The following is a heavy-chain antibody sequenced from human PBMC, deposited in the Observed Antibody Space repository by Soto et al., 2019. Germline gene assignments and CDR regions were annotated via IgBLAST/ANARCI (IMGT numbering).Heavy chain of an antibody. CDR3: ARHGPYCRDSSHCAYGLDV. CDR2: IYYSGTT. V-gene: IGHV4-59*08. CDR1: GGSISSYY. D-gene: IGHD2-15*01. J-gene: IGHJ6*02. Sequence: QVQLQESGPGLVRPSETLSLICTVSGGSISSYYWSWIRQPPGKGLEWIGYIYYSGTTRYNPSLKSRVTISVDTSKNQFSLKLSSLTAADTAVYHCARHGPYCRDSSHCAYGLDVWGQGTTVTVSS.